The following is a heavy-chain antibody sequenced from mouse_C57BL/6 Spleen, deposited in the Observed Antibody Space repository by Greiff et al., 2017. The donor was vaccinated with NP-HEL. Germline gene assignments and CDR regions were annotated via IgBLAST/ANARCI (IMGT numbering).Heavy chain of an antibody. CDR2: IRNTANGYTT. CDR1: GFTFTDYY. CDR3: ARSLLLLRSYARDY. Sequence: EVKLQESGGGLVQPGGSLSLSCAASGFTFTDYYMSWVRQPPGTALEWLGFIRNTANGYTTEYSASVKGRFTISRDNSKSILYLQMNALRAEDSATYYCARSLLLLRSYARDYWGQGTSVTVSS. V-gene: IGHV7-3*01. D-gene: IGHD1-1*01. J-gene: IGHJ4*01.